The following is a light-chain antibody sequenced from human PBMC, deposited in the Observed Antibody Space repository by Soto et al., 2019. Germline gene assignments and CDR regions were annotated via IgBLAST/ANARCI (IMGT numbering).Light chain of an antibody. Sequence: DIQMTQSPSTLSASIGDRVTITCRASQNINSWLAWYQKRPGKAPKLLIYKASNLESGVPSRFSGSGSGTEFTLTISSLQPDDFATYYCLQYNSYSYTFGQGTELEIK. J-gene: IGKJ2*01. CDR2: KAS. V-gene: IGKV1-5*03. CDR3: LQYNSYSYT. CDR1: QNINSW.